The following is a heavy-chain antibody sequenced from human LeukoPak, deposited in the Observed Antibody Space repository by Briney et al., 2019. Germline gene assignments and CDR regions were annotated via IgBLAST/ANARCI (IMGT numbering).Heavy chain of an antibody. Sequence: ASVKVSCKASGYTFTSYGISWVREASGQGLEWIGWISAYNGNTNYAQKLQGRVTMTTDTSTSTAYMELRSLRSDDTAVYYCAREGGLGYCSSTSCSASDAFDIWGQGTMVTVSS. J-gene: IGHJ3*02. CDR2: ISAYNGNT. CDR1: GYTFTSYG. V-gene: IGHV1-18*01. D-gene: IGHD2-2*01. CDR3: AREGGLGYCSSTSCSASDAFDI.